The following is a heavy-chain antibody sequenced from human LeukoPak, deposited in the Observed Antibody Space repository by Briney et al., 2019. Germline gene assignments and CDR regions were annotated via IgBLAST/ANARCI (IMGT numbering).Heavy chain of an antibody. V-gene: IGHV3-74*01. Sequence: PGGSLRLSCAASGFTFSSYWMHWVRQAPGKGLVWVSRINSDGSRTSYADSVKGRFTISRDNAKNTLYLQMNSLRAEDTAVYYCARSSPSYHFDYWGQGTLVTVSS. J-gene: IGHJ4*02. CDR3: ARSSPSYHFDY. CDR1: GFTFSSYW. CDR2: INSDGSRT. D-gene: IGHD1-26*01.